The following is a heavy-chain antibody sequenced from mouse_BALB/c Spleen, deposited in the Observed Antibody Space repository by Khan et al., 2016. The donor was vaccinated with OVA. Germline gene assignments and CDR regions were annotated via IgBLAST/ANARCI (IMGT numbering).Heavy chain of an antibody. V-gene: IGHV3-2*02. Sequence: VQLQESGPGLVKPSQSLSLTCTVTGYSITSDYAWNWIRQFPGNRLEWMGYINYSGSTSKKPSLKSRMSISRDTSKNQIFLQLNSVTTEDTATXYSVGGRTYWGQGTLVTVSA. CDR3: VGGRTY. CDR1: GYSITSDYA. CDR2: INYSGST. J-gene: IGHJ3*01.